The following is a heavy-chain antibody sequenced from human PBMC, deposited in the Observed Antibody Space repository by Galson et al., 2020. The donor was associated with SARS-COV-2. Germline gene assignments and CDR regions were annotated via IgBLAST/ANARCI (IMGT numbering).Heavy chain of an antibody. CDR2: ISRSDNTV. D-gene: IGHD3-3*02. J-gene: IGHJ6*02. CDR3: ARDYRQHFWCGDQHAMDV. Sequence: GGSLRLSCSASGFTFSTYEMNWVRQAPGKGLEWLSYISRSDNTVFYADSVKGRFTISRDNAKNSLYLQMNSLRVEDTAIYYCARDYRQHFWCGDQHAMDVWGQGTTVTVSS. CDR1: GFTFSTYE. V-gene: IGHV3-48*03.